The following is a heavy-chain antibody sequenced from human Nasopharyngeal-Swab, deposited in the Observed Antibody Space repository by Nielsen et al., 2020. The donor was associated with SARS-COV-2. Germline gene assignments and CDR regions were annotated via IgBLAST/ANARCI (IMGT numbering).Heavy chain of an antibody. V-gene: IGHV3-11*01. CDR3: AMAMDFALDY. Sequence: LSLTCAASGFTFSDFYMSWIRQAPGKGLEWVSYISSSGSTIYYADSVKGRFTISRDNAKNSLYLQMNSLRAEDTAVYYCAMAMDFALDYWGRGTLVTVSS. CDR2: ISSSGSTI. J-gene: IGHJ4*02. D-gene: IGHD2-2*03. CDR1: GFTFSDFY.